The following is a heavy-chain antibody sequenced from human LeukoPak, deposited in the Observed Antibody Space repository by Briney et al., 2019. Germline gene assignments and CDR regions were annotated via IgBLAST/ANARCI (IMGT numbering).Heavy chain of an antibody. V-gene: IGHV3-21*01. Sequence: GGSLRLSCAASGFTFSSYSMNWVRQAPGKGLEWVSSISSSSSYIYYADSVKGRFTISRDNAKNSLYLQMNSLRAEDTAVYYCAGGSYYDFWSGYYTSYEYYFDYWGQGTLVTVSS. CDR3: AGGSYYDFWSGYYTSYEYYFDY. J-gene: IGHJ4*02. D-gene: IGHD3-3*01. CDR1: GFTFSSYS. CDR2: ISSSSSYI.